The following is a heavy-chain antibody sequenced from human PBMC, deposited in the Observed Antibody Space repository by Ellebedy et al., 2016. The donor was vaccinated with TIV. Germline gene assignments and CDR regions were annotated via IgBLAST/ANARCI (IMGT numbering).Heavy chain of an antibody. CDR2: IIPIFGTA. CDR3: ARTYCSSTSCYREAAFDI. Sequence: SVKVSXXASGGTFSSYAISWVRQAPGQGLEWMGGIIPIFGTANYAQKFQGRVTITADKSTSTAYMELSSLRSEDTAVYYCARTYCSSTSCYREAAFDIWGQGTMVTVSS. J-gene: IGHJ3*02. V-gene: IGHV1-69*06. D-gene: IGHD2-2*02. CDR1: GGTFSSYA.